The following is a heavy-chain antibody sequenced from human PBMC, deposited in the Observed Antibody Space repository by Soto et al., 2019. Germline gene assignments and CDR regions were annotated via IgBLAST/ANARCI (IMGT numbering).Heavy chain of an antibody. CDR2: IWFDGSNK. CDR1: GFTFNNYG. D-gene: IGHD3-3*01. Sequence: GGSLRLSCATSGFTFNNYGMHWVRQAPGKGLEWVAVIWFDGSNKYEADSVKGRFTISRDNSKDTLYLQMNSLRPEDTAVYYGARDQDEFFGKLDVWGQGTTVTVSS. V-gene: IGHV3-33*01. CDR3: ARDQDEFFGKLDV. J-gene: IGHJ6*02.